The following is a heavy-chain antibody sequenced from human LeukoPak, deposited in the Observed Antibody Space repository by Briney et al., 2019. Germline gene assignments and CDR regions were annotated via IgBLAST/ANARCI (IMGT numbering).Heavy chain of an antibody. V-gene: IGHV3-23*01. Sequence: GGSLRLSCAASGFTFSSYAKRWVRQAPGKGLEWVSAISCSGGSTFYADSVKGRFTISRDNSKNTLYLQMNSLRAEDTAVYYCAKDPGYSGYDDLFGYMDVWGKGTTVTVSS. CDR3: AKDPGYSGYDDLFGYMDV. CDR2: ISCSGGST. D-gene: IGHD5-12*01. CDR1: GFTFSSYA. J-gene: IGHJ6*03.